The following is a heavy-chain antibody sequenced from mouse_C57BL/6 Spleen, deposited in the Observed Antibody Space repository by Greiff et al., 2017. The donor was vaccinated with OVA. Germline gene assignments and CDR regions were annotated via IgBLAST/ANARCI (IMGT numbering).Heavy chain of an antibody. D-gene: IGHD1-1*01. J-gene: IGHJ4*01. CDR2: ISYDGSN. V-gene: IGHV3-6*01. CDR1: GYSITSGYY. Sequence: EVQLQQSGPGLVKPSQSLSLTCSVTGYSITSGYYWNWIRQFPGNKLEWMGYISYDGSNNYNPSLKNRISITRDTSKNQFFLKLNSVTTEDTATYYCASHITTVVATDAMDYWGQGTSVTVSS. CDR3: ASHITTVVATDAMDY.